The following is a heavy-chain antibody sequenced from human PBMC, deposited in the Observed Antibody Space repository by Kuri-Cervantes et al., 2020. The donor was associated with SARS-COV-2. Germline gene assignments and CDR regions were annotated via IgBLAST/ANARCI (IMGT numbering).Heavy chain of an antibody. Sequence: GESLKISCAASGFTFSSYWMSWVRQAPGKGLEWVAVISYDGSNKYYADSVKGRFTISRDNSKNTLYLQMNSLRAEDTAVYYCAKYSEDHYYYYYYYMDVWGKGTTVTVSS. V-gene: IGHV3-30*18. CDR2: ISYDGSNK. CDR3: AKYSEDHYYYYYYYMDV. CDR1: GFTFSSYW. D-gene: IGHD1-14*01. J-gene: IGHJ6*03.